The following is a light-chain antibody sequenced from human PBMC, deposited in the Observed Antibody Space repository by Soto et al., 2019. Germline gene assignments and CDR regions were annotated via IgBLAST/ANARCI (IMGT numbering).Light chain of an antibody. CDR2: EVT. V-gene: IGLV2-8*01. J-gene: IGLJ2*01. CDR1: SSDVGYYDY. CDR3: QSYDSSNVV. Sequence: QSALTQPPSASGFPGQSVTISCTGTSSDVGYYDYVSWYQQHPGKAPKLVIYEVTKRPSGVPDRVSASKSGNTASLTVSGLKTEDEADYYCQSYDSSNVVFGGGTQLTVL.